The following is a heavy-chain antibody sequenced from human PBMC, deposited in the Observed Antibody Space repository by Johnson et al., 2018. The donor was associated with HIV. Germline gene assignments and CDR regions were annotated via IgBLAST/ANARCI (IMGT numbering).Heavy chain of an antibody. V-gene: IGHV3-30*06. J-gene: IGHJ3*02. Sequence: QVQLVESGGGLVQPGSSLRLTCVASGFSLSAHYMTWVRQAPGKGLEWVAVMSYDGSFQDYADSVRGRFTISRDNSRSTLFLEMINLRDEDTALYYCARDVAAAKMDAFDTWGQGTMVIVSS. CDR1: GFSLSAHY. CDR3: ARDVAAAKMDAFDT. CDR2: MSYDGSFQ. D-gene: IGHD6-25*01.